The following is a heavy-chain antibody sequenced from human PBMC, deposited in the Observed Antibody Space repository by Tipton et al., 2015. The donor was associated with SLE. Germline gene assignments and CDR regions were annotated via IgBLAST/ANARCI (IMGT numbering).Heavy chain of an antibody. CDR3: ASGALRTDLTF. V-gene: IGHV4-39*01. Sequence: TLSLTCTVSGDSISSYYWGWIRQPPGKGLEWIGSIYYSGSTYYNPSLKSRVTISVDTSKNQFSLKLSFVTTADTATYYCASGALRTDLTFWGQGTLVAVSS. CDR1: GDSISSYY. CDR2: IYYSGST. D-gene: IGHD2-21*02. J-gene: IGHJ4*02.